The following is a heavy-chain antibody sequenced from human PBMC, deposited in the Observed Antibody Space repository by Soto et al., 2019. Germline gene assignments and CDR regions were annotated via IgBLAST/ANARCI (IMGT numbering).Heavy chain of an antibody. V-gene: IGHV1-69*13. CDR1: GGTFSRLT. CDR3: ARGTYYYDSSGYHYFDY. D-gene: IGHD3-22*01. Sequence: SVKVSCKASGGTFSRLTISWVRQAPGQGLEWMGGIIPIFGTANYAQKFQGRVTITADESTSTAYMELSSLRSEDTAVYYCARGTYYYDSSGYHYFDYWGQGTLVTVSS. J-gene: IGHJ4*02. CDR2: IIPIFGTA.